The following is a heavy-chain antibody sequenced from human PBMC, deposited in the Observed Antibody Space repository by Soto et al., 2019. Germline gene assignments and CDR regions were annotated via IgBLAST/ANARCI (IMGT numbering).Heavy chain of an antibody. CDR3: ARGKYGEYAFDI. D-gene: IGHD4-17*01. CDR2: MSTNINAK. Sequence: PGGSLRLSCAASGFTFSSYSMNWVRQAPGKGLEWVSYMSTNINAKYYADSVKGRFTISRDNAKNSLSLQMNSLRAEDTAVYYCARGKYGEYAFDIWGQGTMVTVSS. J-gene: IGHJ3*02. CDR1: GFTFSSYS. V-gene: IGHV3-48*01.